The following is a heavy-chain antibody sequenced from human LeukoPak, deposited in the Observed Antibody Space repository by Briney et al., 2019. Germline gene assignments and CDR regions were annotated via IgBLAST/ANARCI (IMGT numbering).Heavy chain of an antibody. D-gene: IGHD1-26*01. V-gene: IGHV3-30*01. CDR1: GFTFSTYA. Sequence: GRSLRLSCAASGFTFSTYAMHWVRQAPGKGLGWVAFTSYDGSNKYYADSVKGRFTISRDNSKGTLFLQMNSLRPEDTAVYFCARDLISGSHYWGQGTLVTVSS. CDR3: ARDLISGSHY. CDR2: TSYDGSNK. J-gene: IGHJ4*02.